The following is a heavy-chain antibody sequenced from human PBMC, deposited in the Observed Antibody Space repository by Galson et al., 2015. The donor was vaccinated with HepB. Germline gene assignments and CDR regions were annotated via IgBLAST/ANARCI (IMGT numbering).Heavy chain of an antibody. CDR1: GYTFRSYT. Sequence: SVKVSCKAFGYTFRSYTFSGVRQAPGQGLDWMGGITAYKGNTNFSKKFEDRLIMRTDKSTKTAYMELRSLTSDDTCMYFCARDHVGSRYYYNQGVDVWGQGTTVTVS. J-gene: IGHJ6*02. CDR3: ARDHVGSRYYYNQGVDV. CDR2: ITAYKGNT. V-gene: IGHV1-18*01. D-gene: IGHD3-10*01.